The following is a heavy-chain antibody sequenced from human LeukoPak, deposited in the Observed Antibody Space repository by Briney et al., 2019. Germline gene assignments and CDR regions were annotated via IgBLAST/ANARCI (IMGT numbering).Heavy chain of an antibody. D-gene: IGHD2-2*01. CDR3: ARDGCSSTSCYSDYYYGMDV. Sequence: SETLSLTCTVSGGSVSSYSWSWIRQPPGKGLEWIGYFYYSGSTNYNPSLESRVTISIDTSRKQFSLKVNSVTAADTAVYYCARDGCSSTSCYSDYYYGMDVWGQGTTVTVSS. J-gene: IGHJ6*02. CDR2: FYYSGST. V-gene: IGHV4-59*02. CDR1: GGSVSSYS.